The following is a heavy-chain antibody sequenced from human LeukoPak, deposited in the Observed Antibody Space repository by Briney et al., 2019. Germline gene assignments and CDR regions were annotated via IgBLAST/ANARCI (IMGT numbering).Heavy chain of an antibody. CDR1: GFTFTSYA. CDR2: VSGSGGRT. D-gene: IGHD6-13*01. Sequence: GGSLRLSCAASGFTFTSYAMSWVRPAPGKGLAWVSAVSGSGGRTYYTSSVQGRFTIARDNSKDTLYLEMNSLRAGDTAVYYCARDRVWTVLYWGQGTLVTVSS. V-gene: IGHV3-23*01. J-gene: IGHJ4*02. CDR3: ARDRVWTVLY.